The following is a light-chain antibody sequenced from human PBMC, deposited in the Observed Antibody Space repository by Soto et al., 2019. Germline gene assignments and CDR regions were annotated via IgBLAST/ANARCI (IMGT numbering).Light chain of an antibody. CDR1: SSDIGHYYY. V-gene: IGLV2-14*03. Sequence: QSALTQPASVSGSPGQSITISCTGTSSDIGHYYYVSWYQQHPGKAPKLMIYHVTYRPSGVSNRYSGSKSGNSASLTISGLQADDEADYYCCSLTTSHTYVFGSGTKLTV. CDR3: CSLTTSHTYV. CDR2: HVT. J-gene: IGLJ1*01.